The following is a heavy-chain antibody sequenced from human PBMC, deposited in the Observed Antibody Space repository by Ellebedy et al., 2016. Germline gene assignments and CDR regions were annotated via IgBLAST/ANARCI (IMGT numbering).Heavy chain of an antibody. V-gene: IGHV3-7*01. CDR3: ARDRPGIAAAGTGYGMDV. Sequence: GESLKISXAASGFTFSSYWMSWVRQAPGKGLEWVANIKQDGSEKYYVDSVKGRFTISRDNAKNSLYLQMNSLRAEDTAVYYCARDRPGIAAAGTGYGMDVWGQGTTVTVSS. CDR2: IKQDGSEK. CDR1: GFTFSSYW. J-gene: IGHJ6*02. D-gene: IGHD6-13*01.